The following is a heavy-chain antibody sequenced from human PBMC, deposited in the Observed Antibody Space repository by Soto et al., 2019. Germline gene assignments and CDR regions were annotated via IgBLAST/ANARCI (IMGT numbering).Heavy chain of an antibody. V-gene: IGHV3-15*07. CDR2: IKSKTDGETT. CDR1: GFSFNNAW. Sequence: EVQLVESGGDLVKPGGSLRLSCATSGFSFNNAWMNWVRQAPGKGLEWVGRIKSKTDGETTDYATLLKGRFTISRDDSKNTLYLQMNSLETEDPAVYYCATDRRNWGQGTLVTVSS. J-gene: IGHJ4*02. CDR3: ATDRRN.